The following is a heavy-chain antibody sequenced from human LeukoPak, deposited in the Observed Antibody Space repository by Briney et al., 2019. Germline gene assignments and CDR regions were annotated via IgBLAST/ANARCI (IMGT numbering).Heavy chain of an antibody. CDR3: ARGSYWFDP. CDR1: GGSISSYY. J-gene: IGHJ5*02. Sequence: SETLSLTCTVSGGSISSYYWSWIRQPPGKGLEWIGNIYYSGSTDYNPSLKSRVTISVDTSKNQFSLKLTSVTAADTAVYCCARGSYWFDPWGQGTLVTVSS. V-gene: IGHV4-59*01. CDR2: IYYSGST.